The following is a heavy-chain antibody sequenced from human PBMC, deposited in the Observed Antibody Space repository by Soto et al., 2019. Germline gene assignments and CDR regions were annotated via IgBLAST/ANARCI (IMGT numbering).Heavy chain of an antibody. Sequence: SETLSLTYGVSGGTFASSHWWSWVGQSPGRVLEWIGHVYHTGDNNFTPSLQSRVTFLVDKSNNQFCLRLTSVTAADTAVYFCAREIVTAGGNNYFGPWGPGNLVTVS. J-gene: IGHJ5*02. V-gene: IGHV4-4*02. CDR3: AREIVTAGGNNYFGP. CDR2: VYHTGDN. D-gene: IGHD2-21*02. CDR1: GGTFASSHW.